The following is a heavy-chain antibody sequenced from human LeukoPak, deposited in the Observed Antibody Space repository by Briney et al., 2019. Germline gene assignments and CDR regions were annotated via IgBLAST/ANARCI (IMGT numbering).Heavy chain of an antibody. D-gene: IGHD6-13*01. CDR2: ISSSSSYI. CDR3: ARFISSSWYFDY. V-gene: IGHV3-21*01. Sequence: GGSLRLSCAASGFTFSSYNMNSVRQAPGKGLEWVSSISSSSSYIYYADAVKGRFTISRDNAESSLHLQMNSLRAEDTAVYSCARFISSSWYFDYWGQGTLVTVSS. CDR1: GFTFSSYN. J-gene: IGHJ4*02.